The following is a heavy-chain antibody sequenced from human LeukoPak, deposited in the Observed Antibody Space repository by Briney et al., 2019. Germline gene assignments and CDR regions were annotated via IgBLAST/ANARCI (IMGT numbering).Heavy chain of an antibody. D-gene: IGHD1-26*01. J-gene: IGHJ4*02. CDR1: GFTFSTYV. CDR2: ISSNGDNT. Sequence: GGSLRLSCSVSGFTFSTYVMHWVHQAPGKGLEYVSAISSNGDNTYYADSVKGRFTISRDNSENTLYLQMSSLRADDTAVYNCVSGTSYRGQGTLVTVSS. CDR3: VSGTSY. V-gene: IGHV3-64D*06.